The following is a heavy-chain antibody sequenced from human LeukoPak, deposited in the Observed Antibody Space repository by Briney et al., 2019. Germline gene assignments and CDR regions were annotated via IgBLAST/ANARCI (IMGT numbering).Heavy chain of an antibody. D-gene: IGHD5-18*01. CDR2: INHSGST. CDR3: ARDRDDTAMAKYTDY. V-gene: IGHV4-34*01. CDR1: GGSFSGYY. Sequence: PSETLSLTCAVYGGSFSGYYWSWIRQPPGNGLELIGEINHSGSTNYNPSLKSRVTISVDTSKNQFSLKLSSVTAADTAVYYCARDRDDTAMAKYTDYWGQGTLVTVSS. J-gene: IGHJ4*02.